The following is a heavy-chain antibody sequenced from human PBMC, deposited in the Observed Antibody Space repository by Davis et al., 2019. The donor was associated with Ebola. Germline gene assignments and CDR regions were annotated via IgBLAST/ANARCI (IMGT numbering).Heavy chain of an antibody. D-gene: IGHD3-3*01. J-gene: IGHJ4*02. CDR1: GGSFSSYA. CDR2: IAPSGDFT. Sequence: ASVKVSCKSSGGSFSSYAISWVRQAPGQGLEWMGIIAPSGDFTRFAPKFQGRITLTTDTSTNTVYMELTSLKSEDTAVYYCARALDRLLDFDYWGQGTLVTVSS. CDR3: ARALDRLLDFDY. V-gene: IGHV1-46*01.